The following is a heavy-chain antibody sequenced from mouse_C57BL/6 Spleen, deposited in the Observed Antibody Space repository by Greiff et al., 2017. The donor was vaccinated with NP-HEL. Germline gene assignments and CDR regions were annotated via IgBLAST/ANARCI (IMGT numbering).Heavy chain of an antibody. J-gene: IGHJ1*03. V-gene: IGHV1-64*01. Sequence: VQLQQPGAELVKPGASVKLSCKASGYTFTSYWMHWVKQRPGQGLEWIGMIHPNSGSTNYNEKFKSKATLTVDKSSSTAYMQLSSLTSEDSAVYYCARVGNSHWYFDVWGTGTTVTVSS. CDR3: ARVGNSHWYFDV. CDR1: GYTFTSYW. CDR2: IHPNSGST. D-gene: IGHD2-1*01.